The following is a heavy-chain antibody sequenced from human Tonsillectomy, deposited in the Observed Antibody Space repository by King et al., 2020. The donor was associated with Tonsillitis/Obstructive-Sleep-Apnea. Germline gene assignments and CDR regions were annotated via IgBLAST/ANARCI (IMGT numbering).Heavy chain of an antibody. V-gene: IGHV4-59*01. CDR3: ARAWNRSSTSKGLFDY. D-gene: IGHD2-2*01. Sequence: QLQESGPGLVKPSETLSLTCTVSGGSISSYYWSWIRQPPGKGLEWIGYIYYSGSTNYNPSLKSRVTISVDTSKNQFSLKLSSVTAADTAVYYCARAWNRSSTSKGLFDYWGKGTLVTVSS. J-gene: IGHJ4*02. CDR2: IYYSGST. CDR1: GGSISSYY.